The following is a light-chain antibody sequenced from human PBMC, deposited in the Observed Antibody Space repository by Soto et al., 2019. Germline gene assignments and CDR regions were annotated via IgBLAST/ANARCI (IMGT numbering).Light chain of an antibody. Sequence: EIVMTQSPATLSVSPGERVTLSCRASHSVSSRLAWYQEKPGQAPRLLIYGASTRATGLPARFSGSGSGTEFTLTISSLQSEACAVYYCQHYTNWPLTFGGGTKVEIK. CDR1: HSVSSR. CDR2: GAS. V-gene: IGKV3-15*01. CDR3: QHYTNWPLT. J-gene: IGKJ4*01.